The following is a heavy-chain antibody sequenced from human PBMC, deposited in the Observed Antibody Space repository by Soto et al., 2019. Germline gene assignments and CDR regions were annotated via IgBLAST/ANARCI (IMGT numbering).Heavy chain of an antibody. CDR2: IRSKANSYAT. CDR3: TRHSRYDFWSGGPEYFQH. CDR1: GFTFSGSA. D-gene: IGHD3-3*01. J-gene: IGHJ1*01. Sequence: PGGSLRLSCAASGFTFSGSAMHWVRQASGKGLEWVGRIRSKANSYATAYAASVKGRFTISRDDSKNTAYLQMNSLKTEDTAVYYCTRHSRYDFWSGGPEYFQHWGQGTLVTVSS. V-gene: IGHV3-73*01.